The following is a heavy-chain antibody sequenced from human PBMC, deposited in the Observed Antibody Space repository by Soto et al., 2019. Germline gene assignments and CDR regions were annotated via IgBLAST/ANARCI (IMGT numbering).Heavy chain of an antibody. CDR3: ARGGGVGVAGSAAFDM. J-gene: IGHJ3*02. V-gene: IGHV1-2*02. CDR2: INPATGAA. CDR1: GYPVTAYY. Sequence: QLHLVQSGAVVKKPGASVTVSCSASGYPVTAYYMHWVRQAPGRGLEWMGGINPATGAAKYTQTYQGRVTMTRDAATSTVSMEPRGLTSEDTALFYCARGGGVGVAGSAAFDMWCQGTVVTVSS. D-gene: IGHD3-3*01.